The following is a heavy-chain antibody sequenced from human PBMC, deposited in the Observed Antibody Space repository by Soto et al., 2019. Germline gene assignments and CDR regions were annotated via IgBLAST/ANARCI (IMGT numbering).Heavy chain of an antibody. Sequence: VKVSCKASGYTFTSYGISWVRQAPGQGLEWMGWISAYNGNTNYAQKLQGRVTMTTDTSTSTAYMELRSLRSDDTAVYYCARWDTAMEYYYYYGMDVWGQGTTVTVSS. J-gene: IGHJ6*02. CDR1: GYTFTSYG. V-gene: IGHV1-18*01. D-gene: IGHD5-18*01. CDR3: ARWDTAMEYYYYYGMDV. CDR2: ISAYNGNT.